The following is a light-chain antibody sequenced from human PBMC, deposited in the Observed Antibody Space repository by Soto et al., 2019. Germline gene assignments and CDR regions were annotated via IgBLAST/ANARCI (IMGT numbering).Light chain of an antibody. V-gene: IGKV3-20*01. CDR2: GAS. Sequence: VVTQSPGTLAFSPRERATLSCRASHIVSSSDLAWYQQKPGQAPRLLIYGASSRATGIPDRFSGSGSGTDFTLTISRLEPEDFAVYYCQQYAIPLITSGQGARLEI. CDR1: HIVSSSD. J-gene: IGKJ5*01. CDR3: QQYAIPLIT.